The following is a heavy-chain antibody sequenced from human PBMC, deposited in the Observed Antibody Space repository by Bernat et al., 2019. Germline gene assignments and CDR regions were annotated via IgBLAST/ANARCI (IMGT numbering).Heavy chain of an antibody. V-gene: IGHV1-3*01. CDR2: INAGNGNT. J-gene: IGHJ5*02. CDR1: GYTFTSYA. Sequence: QVQLVQSGAEVKKPGASVKVSCKASGYTFTSYAMHWVHQAPGQRLEWMGWINAGNGNTKYSQKFQGRVTITRDTSASTAYMELSSLRSEDTAVYYCARVAGIAVAGKNWFDPWGQGTLVTVSS. CDR3: ARVAGIAVAGKNWFDP. D-gene: IGHD6-19*01.